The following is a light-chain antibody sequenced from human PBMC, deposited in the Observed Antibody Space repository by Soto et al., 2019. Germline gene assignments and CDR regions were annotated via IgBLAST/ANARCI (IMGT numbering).Light chain of an antibody. J-gene: IGLJ3*02. V-gene: IGLV2-8*01. CDR1: SSDVGAYKY. CDR2: EVS. Sequence: QSVLTQPPSASGSPGQSVTISCTGTSSDVGAYKYVSWYQQYPGKAPKLMIYEVSKRPSGVPDRFSGSKSGNTASLTVSGLQAEDEAHYYCTSYVGSNIWVFGGGTKLTVL. CDR3: TSYVGSNIWV.